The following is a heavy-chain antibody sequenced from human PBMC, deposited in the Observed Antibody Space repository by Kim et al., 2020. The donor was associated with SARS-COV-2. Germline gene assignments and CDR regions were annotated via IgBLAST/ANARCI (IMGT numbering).Heavy chain of an antibody. V-gene: IGHV4-59*01. CDR2: IYYSGST. Sequence: SETLSLTCTVSGGSISSYYWSWIRQPPGKGLEWIGYIYYSGSTNYNPSLKSRVTISVDTSKNQFSLKLSSVTAADTAVYYCARGRILGLLHWFDPWGQGTLVTVSS. J-gene: IGHJ5*02. D-gene: IGHD3-9*01. CDR3: ARGRILGLLHWFDP. CDR1: GGSISSYY.